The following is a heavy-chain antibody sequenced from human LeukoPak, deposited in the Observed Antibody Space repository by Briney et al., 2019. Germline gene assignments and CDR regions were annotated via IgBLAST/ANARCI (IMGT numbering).Heavy chain of an antibody. J-gene: IGHJ4*02. V-gene: IGHV3-23*01. CDR3: ARDGRSGSNYGRVDY. CDR2: ISGSGGST. D-gene: IGHD1-26*01. CDR1: GFTFSSYA. Sequence: PGGSLRLSCVASGFTFSSYAMSWVRQAPGKGLEWVSSISGSGGSTYYADSVKGRFTISRDNSKNTLYLQMNSLRAEDTAVYYCARDGRSGSNYGRVDYWGQGTLVTVSS.